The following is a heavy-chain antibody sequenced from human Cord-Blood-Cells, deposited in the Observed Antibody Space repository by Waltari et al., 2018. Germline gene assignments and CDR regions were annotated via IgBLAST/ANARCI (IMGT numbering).Heavy chain of an antibody. CDR3: ARDQYCGGDCYAFDI. CDR1: GGTFRIYA. J-gene: IGHJ3*02. V-gene: IGHV1-69*01. CDR2: IIPIFGTA. D-gene: IGHD2-21*02. Sequence: QVQLVQSGAEVKKPGSSVKVSCKASGGTFRIYANSWARQAPGQGLEWMGGIIPIFGTANYAQKFQGRVTITADESTSTAYMELSSLRSEDTAVYYCARDQYCGGDCYAFDIWGQGTMVTVSS.